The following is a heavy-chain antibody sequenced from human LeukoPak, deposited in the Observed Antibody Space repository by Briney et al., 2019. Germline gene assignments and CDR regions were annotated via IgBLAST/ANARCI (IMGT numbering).Heavy chain of an antibody. V-gene: IGHV3-23*01. CDR3: AILAGNPY. CDR2: ISVSGSST. CDR1: GFTLSSYV. J-gene: IGHJ4*02. D-gene: IGHD2-21*01. Sequence: SGGSLRLSCAASGFTLSSYVMSWVRQAPGKGLEWVSVISVSGSSTYYTDSVKGRFSISRDNSKNTLFLQVDSLRAEDTAVYYCAILAGNPYWGPGTLVTVSS.